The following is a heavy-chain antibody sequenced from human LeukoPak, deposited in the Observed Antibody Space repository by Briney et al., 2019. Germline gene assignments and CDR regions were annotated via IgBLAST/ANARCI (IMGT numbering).Heavy chain of an antibody. V-gene: IGHV6-1*01. CDR2: TYYRSKWYN. J-gene: IGHJ4*02. Sequence: SQTLSLPCAISGDSVSSNSAAWHWIRQSPSRGLEWLGRTYYRSKWYNDYAVSVKSRITINPDTSKNQFSLQLNSVTPEDTAVYYCARTPVVAAQDFDYWGQGTLVTVSS. D-gene: IGHD2-15*01. CDR1: GDSVSSNSAA. CDR3: ARTPVVAAQDFDY.